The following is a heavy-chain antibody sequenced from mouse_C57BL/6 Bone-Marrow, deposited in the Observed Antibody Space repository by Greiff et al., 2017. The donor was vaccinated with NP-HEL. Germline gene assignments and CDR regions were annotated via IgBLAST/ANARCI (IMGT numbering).Heavy chain of an antibody. D-gene: IGHD2-1*01. CDR1: GFSLTSYA. CDR2: IWTGGGT. J-gene: IGHJ3*01. V-gene: IGHV2-9-1*01. Sequence: VHLVESGPGLVAPSQCLSITCTVSGFSLTSYAISWVRQPPGKGLEWLGVIWTGGGTNYNSALKSRLSISKYNSKSQVFLKMNSLQTDDTARYYCARKGGIYYGNSFAYWGQGTLVTVSA. CDR3: ARKGGIYYGNSFAY.